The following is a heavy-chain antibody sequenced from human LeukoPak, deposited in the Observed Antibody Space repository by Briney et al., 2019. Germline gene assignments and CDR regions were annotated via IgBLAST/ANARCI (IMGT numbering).Heavy chain of an antibody. V-gene: IGHV3-30-3*01. CDR2: ISYDGSNK. CDR1: GFTFSSYA. J-gene: IGHJ4*02. Sequence: GRSLRLYCAASGFTFSSYAMRWVRQAPGKGLEWVAVISYDGSNKYYADSVKGRFTISRDNSKNTLYLQMNSLRAEDTAVYYCARDGYNHQYYLDYWGQGTLVTVSS. CDR3: ARDGYNHQYYLDY. D-gene: IGHD5-24*01.